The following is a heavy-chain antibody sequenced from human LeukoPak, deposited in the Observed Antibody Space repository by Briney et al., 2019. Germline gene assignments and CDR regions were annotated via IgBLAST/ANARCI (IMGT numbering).Heavy chain of an antibody. CDR2: ISSSGSTI. J-gene: IGHJ4*02. CDR1: GFTFSSYE. Sequence: PGGSLRLSCAASGFTFSSYEMNWVRQAPGKGLEWVSYISSSGSTIYYADSVKGRFTISRDNAKNSLYLQMNSLRAEDTAVYYCARARGGASRGFDYWGQGTLVTVTS. D-gene: IGHD1-26*01. CDR3: ARARGGASRGFDY. V-gene: IGHV3-48*03.